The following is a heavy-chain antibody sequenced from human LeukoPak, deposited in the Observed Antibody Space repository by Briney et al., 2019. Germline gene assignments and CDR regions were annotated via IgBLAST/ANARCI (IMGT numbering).Heavy chain of an antibody. CDR1: GYTLTSYG. J-gene: IGHJ6*02. CDR3: ARMYSSGWEEYYYYYYGMDV. Sequence: ASVKVSCKASGYTLTSYGISWVRQAPGQGLEWVGWISAYNGNTNYAQKLQGRVTMTTDTSTSTAYMELRSLRSDDTAVYYCARMYSSGWEEYYYYYYGMDVWGQGTTVTVSS. CDR2: ISAYNGNT. D-gene: IGHD6-19*01. V-gene: IGHV1-18*01.